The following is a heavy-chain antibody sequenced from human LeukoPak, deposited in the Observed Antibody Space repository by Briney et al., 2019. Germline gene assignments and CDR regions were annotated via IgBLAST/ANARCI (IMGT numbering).Heavy chain of an antibody. D-gene: IGHD4-11*01. CDR1: GFTFSRYA. Sequence: PGGSLRLSCAASGFTFSRYAMSWVRQAPGKGLEWVSATSGSGGSTYYADSVKGRFTISRDNSKNTLYLQMNSLRAEDTAVYYCATRDGTTGWFDPWGQGTLVTVSS. V-gene: IGHV3-23*01. CDR3: ATRDGTTGWFDP. CDR2: TSGSGGST. J-gene: IGHJ5*02.